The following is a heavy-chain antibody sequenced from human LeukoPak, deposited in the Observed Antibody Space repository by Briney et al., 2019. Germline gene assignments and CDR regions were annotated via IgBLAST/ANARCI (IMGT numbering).Heavy chain of an antibody. V-gene: IGHV3-21*01. J-gene: IGHJ4*02. CDR3: ARDSFDWAGYFDY. CDR1: GFTFSSYS. D-gene: IGHD3-9*01. Sequence: GGSLRLSCAASGFTFSSYSMNWVRQAPGKGLEWVSSISSSSSDIYYADSVKGRFTISRDNAKNSLHLQMNSLRAEDTAVYYCARDSFDWAGYFDYWGQGTLVPVSS. CDR2: ISSSSSDI.